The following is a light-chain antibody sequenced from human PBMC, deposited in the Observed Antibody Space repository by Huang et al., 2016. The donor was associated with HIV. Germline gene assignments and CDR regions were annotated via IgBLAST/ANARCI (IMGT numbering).Light chain of an antibody. Sequence: DIQMTQSPSSLSASVGDRVSITCQASQEINGHLNWYQQKSGQAPKLRISGTAYLETGITSRFSGSGSGTGFSLTINSLQAEDTATYYCQQYDNRYTFGPGTKLEIK. CDR3: QQYDNRYT. CDR1: QEINGH. J-gene: IGKJ2*01. CDR2: GTA. V-gene: IGKV1-33*01.